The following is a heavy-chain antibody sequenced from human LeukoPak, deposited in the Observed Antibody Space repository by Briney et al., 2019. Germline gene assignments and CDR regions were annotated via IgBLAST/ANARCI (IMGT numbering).Heavy chain of an antibody. Sequence: GASVKVSCKASGYTFTGYYMHWVRQAPGQGLEWMGWINPNSGGTNYAQKFQGRVTMTRDTSISTAYMELSRLRSDDTAVYYCARGPFHDYGDYVWGGAGPYYFDYWGQGTLVTVSS. CDR2: INPNSGGT. D-gene: IGHD4-17*01. V-gene: IGHV1-2*02. CDR3: ARGPFHDYGDYVWGGAGPYYFDY. J-gene: IGHJ4*02. CDR1: GYTFTGYY.